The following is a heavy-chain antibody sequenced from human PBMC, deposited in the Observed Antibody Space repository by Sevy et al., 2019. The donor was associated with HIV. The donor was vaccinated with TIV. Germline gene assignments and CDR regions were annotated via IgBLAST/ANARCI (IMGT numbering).Heavy chain of an antibody. J-gene: IGHJ1*01. CDR3: AMGAGLK. V-gene: IGHV3-7*01. CDR2: IKQDGSEK. CDR1: GFTFSSYW. D-gene: IGHD6-19*01. Sequence: GGSLILSCAASGFTFSSYWMTWVRQAPGKGLEYVANIKQDGSEKYYVDSVKGRFTISRDNAKNSLFLQMNSLRAEDTAVYYCAMGAGLKWGQGTLVTVSS.